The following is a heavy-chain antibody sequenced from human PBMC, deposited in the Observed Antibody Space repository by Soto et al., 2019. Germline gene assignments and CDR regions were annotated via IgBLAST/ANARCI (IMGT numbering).Heavy chain of an antibody. V-gene: IGHV3-23*01. CDR1: GFTFSSYA. J-gene: IGHJ5*02. Sequence: EVQLLESGGGLVQPGGSLRLSCAASGFTFSSYAMSWVRQAPGKGLEWVSAMSGSGGSTYYADSVKGRFTISRDNSKNTLYQQMNSLRAEDTAVYYCAKDSGAVVVVAPTGGFDPWGQGTLVTVSS. CDR3: AKDSGAVVVVAPTGGFDP. CDR2: MSGSGGST. D-gene: IGHD2-15*01.